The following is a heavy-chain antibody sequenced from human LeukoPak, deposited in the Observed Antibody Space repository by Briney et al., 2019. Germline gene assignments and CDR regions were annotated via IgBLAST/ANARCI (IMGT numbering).Heavy chain of an antibody. Sequence: GGSLRLSCAASGFTFNSYAMSWARQARGRGLEWVSGISISGGSTYYADSVKGRFTISRDNSKNTLFLQMNSLRAEDTAVYYCAKDSSNIMGARLDYWGQETLGTVSS. CDR2: ISISGGST. D-gene: IGHD1-26*01. J-gene: IGHJ4*02. V-gene: IGHV3-23*01. CDR1: GFTFNSYA. CDR3: AKDSSNIMGARLDY.